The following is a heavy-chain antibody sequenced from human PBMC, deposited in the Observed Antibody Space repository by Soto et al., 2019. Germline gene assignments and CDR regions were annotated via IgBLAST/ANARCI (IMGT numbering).Heavy chain of an antibody. CDR1: GGSFSGYY. CDR3: AREFTIAALRWFDP. Sequence: PSETLSLTCAVYGGSFSGYYWSWIRQPPGKGLEWIGYIYYSGSTNYNPSLKSRVTISVDTSKNQFSLKLSSVTAADTAVYYCAREFTIAALRWFDPWGQGTLVTVSS. V-gene: IGHV4-59*01. CDR2: IYYSGST. D-gene: IGHD6-6*01. J-gene: IGHJ5*02.